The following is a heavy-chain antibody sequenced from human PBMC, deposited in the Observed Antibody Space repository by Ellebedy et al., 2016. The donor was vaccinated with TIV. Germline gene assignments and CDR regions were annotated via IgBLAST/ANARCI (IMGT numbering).Heavy chain of an antibody. CDR1: GYTFTSYG. Sequence: ASVKVSCXASGYTFTSYGISWVRQAPGQGLEWMGWISAYNGNTNYAQKLQGRVTMTTDTSTSTAYMELRSLRSDDTAVYYCARDEDMYSSGWSLTDTWYFDLWGRGTLVTVSS. CDR3: ARDEDMYSSGWSLTDTWYFDL. J-gene: IGHJ2*01. CDR2: ISAYNGNT. V-gene: IGHV1-18*01. D-gene: IGHD6-19*01.